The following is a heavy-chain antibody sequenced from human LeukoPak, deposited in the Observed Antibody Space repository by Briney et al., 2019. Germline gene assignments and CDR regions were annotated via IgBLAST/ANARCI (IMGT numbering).Heavy chain of an antibody. V-gene: IGHV4-34*01. Sequence: SETLSLTCAVYGGSFSGYYWSWIRQPPGKGLEWIGEINHSGSTNYKPSLKSRVTISVDTSKNQFSLKLSSVTAADTAVYYCARGRYSSSWYYGMDYFDYWGQGTLVTVSS. D-gene: IGHD6-13*01. CDR3: ARGRYSSSWYYGMDYFDY. J-gene: IGHJ4*02. CDR1: GGSFSGYY. CDR2: INHSGST.